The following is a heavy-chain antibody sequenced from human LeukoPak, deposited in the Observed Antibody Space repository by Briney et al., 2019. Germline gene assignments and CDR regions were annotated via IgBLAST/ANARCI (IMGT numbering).Heavy chain of an antibody. CDR3: ARDLMSRDYYGSGLNWFDP. CDR1: GDSISSYH. D-gene: IGHD3-10*01. Sequence: SETLSLTCTVSGDSISSYHWSWFRQPAGKGLEWVGRIYSSGNTIYNPSLKSRVTMSVDTSKNQFSLKLSSVTAADTAVYYCARDLMSRDYYGSGLNWFDPWGQGTLVTVSS. CDR2: IYSSGNT. J-gene: IGHJ5*02. V-gene: IGHV4-4*07.